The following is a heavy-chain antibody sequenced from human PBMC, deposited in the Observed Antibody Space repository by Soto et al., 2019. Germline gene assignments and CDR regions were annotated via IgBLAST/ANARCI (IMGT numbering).Heavy chain of an antibody. Sequence: PGGSLRLSCAASGFTVSSNYMSWVRQAPGKGLEWVSVIYSGGSTYYADSVKGRFTISRDNSKNTLYLQMNSLRAEDTAVYYCARDRGGAPPVGGMDVWGQGTTVTVSS. V-gene: IGHV3-53*01. J-gene: IGHJ6*02. D-gene: IGHD3-16*01. CDR1: GFTVSSNY. CDR3: ARDRGGAPPVGGMDV. CDR2: IYSGGST.